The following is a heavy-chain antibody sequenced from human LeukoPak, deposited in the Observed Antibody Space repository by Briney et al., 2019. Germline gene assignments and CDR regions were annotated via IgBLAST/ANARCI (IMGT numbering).Heavy chain of an antibody. D-gene: IGHD1-26*01. CDR1: GFTFDDYA. Sequence: GGSLSLSCAASGFTFDDYAMHWVRQAPGKGLEWVSGISWNSGSIGYADSVKGRFTISRDNAKNSLYLQMNSLIAEDMALYYCAKGRASGTQYYFDYWGQGTLVTVSS. CDR3: AKGRASGTQYYFDY. V-gene: IGHV3-9*03. CDR2: ISWNSGSI. J-gene: IGHJ4*02.